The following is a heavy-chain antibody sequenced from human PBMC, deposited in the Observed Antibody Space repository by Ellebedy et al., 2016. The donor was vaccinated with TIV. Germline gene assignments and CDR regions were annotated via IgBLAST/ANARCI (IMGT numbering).Heavy chain of an antibody. J-gene: IGHJ6*02. CDR3: ARDVSYGMDV. D-gene: IGHD5/OR15-5a*01. CDR1: AFTFSRHW. V-gene: IGHV3-74*01. CDR2: LDSDGDTT. Sequence: GGSLRLSCAASAFTFSRHWMHWVRQTPGKGLVWVSRLDSDGDTTRYADSVKGRFTISRDNAKNTLYLQMNSLRAEDTAVYYCARDVSYGMDVWGQGTTVTVSS.